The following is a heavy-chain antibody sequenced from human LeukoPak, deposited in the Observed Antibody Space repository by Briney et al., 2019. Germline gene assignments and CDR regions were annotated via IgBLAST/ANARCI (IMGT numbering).Heavy chain of an antibody. V-gene: IGHV4-59*12. CDR2: IYYSGST. CDR3: ARGYYSNYVSWFDP. J-gene: IGHJ5*02. CDR1: GGSISSYY. D-gene: IGHD4-4*01. Sequence: SKTLSLTCTVSGGSISSYYWSWIRQPPGKGLEWIGYIYYSGSTNYNPSLKSRVTISVDRSKNQFSLKLSSVTAADTAVYYCARGYYSNYVSWFDPWGQGTLVTVSS.